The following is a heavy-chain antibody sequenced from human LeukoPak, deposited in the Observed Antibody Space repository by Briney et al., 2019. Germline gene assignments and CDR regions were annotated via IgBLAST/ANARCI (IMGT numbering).Heavy chain of an antibody. CDR3: ARASGFPAYNWFDP. V-gene: IGHV4-4*07. CDR2: IYTSGTT. D-gene: IGHD3-10*01. CDR1: GGSISSFY. Sequence: SETLSLTCSVSGGSISSFYCNWMRQPAGKGLEWIGRIYTSGTTTYNPSLKSRVTMSVDTSKNQFSLKLSSVTAADTAVYYCARASGFPAYNWFDPWGQGTLVTVSS. J-gene: IGHJ5*02.